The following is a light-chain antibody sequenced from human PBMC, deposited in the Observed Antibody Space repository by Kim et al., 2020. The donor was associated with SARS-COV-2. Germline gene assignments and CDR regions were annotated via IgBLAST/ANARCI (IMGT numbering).Light chain of an antibody. CDR1: SANVGRKY. CDR3: ASWDDSLAGQVV. Sequence: QRVTISCSGTSANVGRKYVYWYQPFVGMAPKLLIYRNDHRAAGVPDRFSGSKSGSSASLAISGLRSEDEAVYFCASWDDSLAGQVVFGGGTQLTVL. V-gene: IGLV1-47*01. J-gene: IGLJ2*01. CDR2: RND.